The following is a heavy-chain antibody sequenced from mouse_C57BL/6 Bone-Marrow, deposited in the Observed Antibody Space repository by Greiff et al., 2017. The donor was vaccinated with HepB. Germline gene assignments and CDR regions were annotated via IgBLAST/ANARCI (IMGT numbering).Heavy chain of an antibody. CDR2: ISNLAYSI. J-gene: IGHJ1*03. CDR3: ARQRGTYYSNYCYFDV. CDR1: GFTFSDYG. V-gene: IGHV5-15*01. D-gene: IGHD2-5*01. Sequence: EVQLVESGGGLVQPGGSLKLSCAASGFTFSDYGMAWVRQAPRKGPEWVAFISNLAYSIYYADTVTGRFTIARENAKNTLYLEMSSLRSEDTAMYYCARQRGTYYSNYCYFDVWGTGTTVTVSS.